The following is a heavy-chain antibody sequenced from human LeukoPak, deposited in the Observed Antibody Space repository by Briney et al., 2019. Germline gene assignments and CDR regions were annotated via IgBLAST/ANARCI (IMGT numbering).Heavy chain of an antibody. CDR1: GYSFTSYW. CDR2: IVPSDSYT. Sequence: GEALRISCNGSGYSFTSYWISWVRQMPGKGLVWMGSIVPSDSYTNYTPSFQGHVTISADKSISTAYLQCNSLKASDTAMYYCAREGSTHCFDPWGQGTLVTVSS. CDR3: AREGSTHCFDP. J-gene: IGHJ5*02. V-gene: IGHV5-10-1*01.